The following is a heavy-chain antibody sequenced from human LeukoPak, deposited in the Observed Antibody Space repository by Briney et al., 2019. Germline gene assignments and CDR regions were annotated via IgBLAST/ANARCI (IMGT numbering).Heavy chain of an antibody. CDR3: AKEIGSYRIQTYGMDV. J-gene: IGHJ6*02. D-gene: IGHD1-26*01. CDR1: GFTFSSYA. V-gene: IGHV3-23*01. Sequence: PGGSLRLSCAASGFTFSSYAMSWVRQAPGKGLEWVSAISGSGGSTYYADSVKGRFTISRDNSKNTLYLQMNSLRAEDTAVYYCAKEIGSYRIQTYGMDVWGQGTTVTVSS. CDR2: ISGSGGST.